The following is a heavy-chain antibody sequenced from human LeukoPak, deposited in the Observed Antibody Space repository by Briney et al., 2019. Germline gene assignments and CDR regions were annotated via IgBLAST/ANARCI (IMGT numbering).Heavy chain of an antibody. CDR2: INHSGST. V-gene: IGHV4-34*01. D-gene: IGHD5-24*01. CDR1: GGSFSGYY. Sequence: PSETLSLTCAVYGGSFSGYYWSWIRQPPGKGLEWIGEINHSGSTNYNPSLKSRVTISVDTSKNQFSLKLSSVTAADTAVYYCAREIGRDGYNRSFDYWGQGTLVTVSS. J-gene: IGHJ4*02. CDR3: AREIGRDGYNRSFDY.